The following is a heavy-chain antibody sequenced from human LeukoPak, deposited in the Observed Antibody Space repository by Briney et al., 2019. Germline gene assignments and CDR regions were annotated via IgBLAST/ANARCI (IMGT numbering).Heavy chain of an antibody. CDR1: GFTFSSYA. V-gene: IGHV3-23*01. CDR2: ISGSGGST. Sequence: GGSLRLSCAASGFTFSSYAMSWVRQAPGKGLEWVSAISGSGGSTYYADSVKGRLTISRDNSKNTLYLQMNSLRAEDTAVYYCAKSQRGHSSSWLYDYWGQGTLVTVSS. CDR3: AKSQRGHSSSWLYDY. J-gene: IGHJ4*02. D-gene: IGHD6-13*01.